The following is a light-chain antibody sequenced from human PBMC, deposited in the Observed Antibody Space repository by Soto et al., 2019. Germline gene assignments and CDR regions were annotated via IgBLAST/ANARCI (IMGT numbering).Light chain of an antibody. Sequence: EITMTQSPATLSVSPGERATLSCRASQSVSSNLAWYQQKPGQAPRLLIYGASTRATGIPARFSGSGSGTGLTLTISSLQSEDFAVYYCQHYNNWPPWTFGQGTKVDIK. V-gene: IGKV3-15*01. CDR2: GAS. J-gene: IGKJ1*01. CDR3: QHYNNWPPWT. CDR1: QSVSSN.